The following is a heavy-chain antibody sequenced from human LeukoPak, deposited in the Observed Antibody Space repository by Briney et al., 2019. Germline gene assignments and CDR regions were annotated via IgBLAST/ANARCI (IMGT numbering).Heavy chain of an antibody. Sequence: SQTLSLTCAISGDSVSSNTDTWNWIRQSPSRGLEWLGRTYYRSKWYNDYAESVKGRITVNPDTSKNQFSLQLNSVTPEDTAVYYCAMASGGFFRHWGQGTLVTVSS. D-gene: IGHD2-15*01. CDR3: AMASGGFFRH. CDR1: GDSVSSNTDT. V-gene: IGHV6-1*01. CDR2: TYYRSKWYN. J-gene: IGHJ4*02.